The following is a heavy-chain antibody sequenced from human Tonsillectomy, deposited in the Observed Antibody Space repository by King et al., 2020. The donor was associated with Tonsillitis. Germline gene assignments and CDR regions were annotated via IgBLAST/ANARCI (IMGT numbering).Heavy chain of an antibody. V-gene: IGHV3-23*04. CDR3: AKGSGTMVRGIRTWFDP. Sequence: QLVQSGGGLVQPGGSLRLSCAASGFTFSSYAMSWVRQAPGKGLEWVSAISGSGGSTYYADSVKGRFTISRDNSKNTLYLQMNSLRAEDTAVYYCAKGSGTMVRGIRTWFDPWGQGTLVTVSS. D-gene: IGHD3-10*01. J-gene: IGHJ5*02. CDR2: ISGSGGST. CDR1: GFTFSSYA.